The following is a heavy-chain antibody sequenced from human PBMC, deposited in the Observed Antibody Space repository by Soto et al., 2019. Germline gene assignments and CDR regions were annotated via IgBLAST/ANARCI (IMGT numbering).Heavy chain of an antibody. CDR3: ARVDVRCYGGRCYVVALDA. D-gene: IGHD2-15*01. CDR2: FFTGGNT. CDR1: GFTVGRNY. Sequence: PGGSLTLSCAVSGFTVGRNYMSWVRQSPGKGLKWVSVFFTGGNTYYADSVKGRFTMSRDNSKNTVSLQMNSLRAEDTAVYYCARVDVRCYGGRCYVVALDALCKGAAVTISS. J-gene: IGHJ6*04. V-gene: IGHV3-53*01.